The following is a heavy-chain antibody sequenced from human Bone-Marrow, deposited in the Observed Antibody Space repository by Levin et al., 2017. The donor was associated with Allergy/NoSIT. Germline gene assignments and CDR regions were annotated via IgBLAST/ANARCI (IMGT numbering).Heavy chain of an antibody. D-gene: IGHD2-15*01. J-gene: IGHJ4*02. V-gene: IGHV1-3*01. Sequence: ASVKVSCKASGYPFNNYAMHWVRQAPGRGLEWMGWINAGNGKTKYSQKLQGRVTITRDTSANTANMELSSLRSEDTAVYYCARDRHPCSAGTCYTFFDNWGQGTLVTVSS. CDR1: GYPFNNYA. CDR2: INAGNGKT. CDR3: ARDRHPCSAGTCYTFFDN.